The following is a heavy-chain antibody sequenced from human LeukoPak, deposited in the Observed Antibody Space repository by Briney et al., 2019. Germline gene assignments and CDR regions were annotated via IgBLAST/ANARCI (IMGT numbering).Heavy chain of an antibody. D-gene: IGHD2-8*02. V-gene: IGHV3-23*01. Sequence: GGSLRLSCAASAFTFSNYAMNWVRQAPGKGLEWVSAISGSGNTVHYADSVKGRFTISRDNSKSTLYLQMNSLTAEDTAVYYCAKAGGYYYYFYMGVWGKGTTVTVSS. CDR2: ISGSGNTV. CDR1: AFTFSNYA. J-gene: IGHJ6*03. CDR3: AKAGGYYYYFYMGV.